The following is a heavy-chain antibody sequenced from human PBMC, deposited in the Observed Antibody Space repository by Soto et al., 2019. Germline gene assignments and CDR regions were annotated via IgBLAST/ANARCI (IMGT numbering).Heavy chain of an antibody. D-gene: IGHD4-17*01. CDR2: ISYDGSNK. CDR1: GFTFSSYA. J-gene: IGHJ6*02. Sequence: GSLRLSCAASGFTFSSYAMHWVRQAPGKGLEWVAVISYDGSNKYYADSVKGRFTISRDNSKNTLYLQMNSLRAEDTAVYYCARGTTVTKDGDYYYGMDVWGQGTTVTVSS. CDR3: ARGTTVTKDGDYYYGMDV. V-gene: IGHV3-30-3*01.